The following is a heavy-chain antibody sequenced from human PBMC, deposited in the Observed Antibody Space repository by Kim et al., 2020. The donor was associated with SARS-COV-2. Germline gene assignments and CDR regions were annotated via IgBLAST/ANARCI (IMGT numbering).Heavy chain of an antibody. J-gene: IGHJ4*02. CDR1: GYTFTSYA. CDR2: INTNTGNP. Sequence: ASVKVSCKTSGYTFTSYAMNWVRQAPGQGLEWRGWINTNTGNPTYAQGFTGRFVFSLDTSVSTAYLQISSLKAEDTAVYYCARYIAAAVPRYVFDYWGQGTLVTVSS. D-gene: IGHD6-13*01. CDR3: ARYIAAAVPRYVFDY. V-gene: IGHV7-4-1*02.